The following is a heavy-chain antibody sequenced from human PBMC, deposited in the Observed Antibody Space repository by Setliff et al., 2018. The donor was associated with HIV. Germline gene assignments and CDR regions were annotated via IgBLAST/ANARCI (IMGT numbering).Heavy chain of an antibody. D-gene: IGHD3-3*01. CDR1: GGSITSSNYY. J-gene: IGHJ2*01. CDR3: ARHPGFWSGLWYFDL. V-gene: IGHV4-39*01. Sequence: SETLSLTCTVSGGSITSSNYYWGCIRQTPGKGLEWIGTIYYSGSTYYNPSLRSRVTISVDTSKNQFSLKLSSVTAADTAIYYCARHPGFWSGLWYFDLWGRGTLVTASS. CDR2: IYYSGST.